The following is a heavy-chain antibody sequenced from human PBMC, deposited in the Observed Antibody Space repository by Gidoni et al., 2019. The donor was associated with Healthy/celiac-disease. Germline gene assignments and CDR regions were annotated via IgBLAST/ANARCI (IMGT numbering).Heavy chain of an antibody. CDR2: ILFSGST. V-gene: IGHV4-39*01. CDR1: GGAIRRSSYY. D-gene: IGHD3-22*01. CDR3: ARGTRVLDYDSSGYHLNWFDP. Sequence: QLQLQESGPGLVQPSETLSLTCTVSGGAIRRSSYYWGCVRQPPGKGLEWFGSILFSGSTYYNPPLKSRVTISVDTSKNQFSLKLSSVTAADTAVYYCARGTRVLDYDSSGYHLNWFDPWGQGTLVTVSS. J-gene: IGHJ5*02.